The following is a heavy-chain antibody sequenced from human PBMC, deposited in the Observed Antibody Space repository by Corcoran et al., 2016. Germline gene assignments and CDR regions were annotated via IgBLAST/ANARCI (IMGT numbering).Heavy chain of an antibody. CDR2: INHSGST. V-gene: IGHV4-34*01. CDR3: ARELGDGSGYYDGMDV. Sequence: QVQLQQWGAGLLKPSETLSLTCAVYGGSFSGYYWSWSRQPPGKGLEWNGEINHSGSTNYNPSLKRRVTIPVDTSKHQFSLKLSFVTAADTAVYYWARELGDGSGYYDGMDVWGQGTTVTV. D-gene: IGHD3-10*01. J-gene: IGHJ6*02. CDR1: GGSFSGYY.